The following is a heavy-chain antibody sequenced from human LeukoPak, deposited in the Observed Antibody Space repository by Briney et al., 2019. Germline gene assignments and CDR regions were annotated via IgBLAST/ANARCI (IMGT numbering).Heavy chain of an antibody. CDR2: IYTSGST. J-gene: IGHJ6*03. D-gene: IGHD3-22*01. CDR3: ARDTVVVITSRTGNYYYYYMDV. CDR1: GGSISSGSYY. Sequence: SETLSLTCTVSGGSISSGSYYWSWIRQPAGKGLEWIGRIYTSGSTNYNPSLKSRVTISVDTSKNQFSLKLSSVTAADTAVYYCARDTVVVITSRTGNYYYYYMDVWGKGTTVTISS. V-gene: IGHV4-61*02.